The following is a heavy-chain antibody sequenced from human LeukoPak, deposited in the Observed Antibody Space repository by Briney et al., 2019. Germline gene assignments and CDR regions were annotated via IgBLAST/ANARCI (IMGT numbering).Heavy chain of an antibody. J-gene: IGHJ6*03. CDR3: AKDTTDWGYYYYYMDV. CDR2: IRYDGSNK. V-gene: IGHV3-30*02. CDR1: GFTFSSYG. D-gene: IGHD2/OR15-2a*01. Sequence: GGSQRLSCAASGFTFSSYGMHWVRQAPGKGLEWVAFIRYDGSNKYYADSVKGRFTISRDNSKNTLYLQMNSLRAEDTAVYYCAKDTTDWGYYYYYMDVWGKGTTVTVSS.